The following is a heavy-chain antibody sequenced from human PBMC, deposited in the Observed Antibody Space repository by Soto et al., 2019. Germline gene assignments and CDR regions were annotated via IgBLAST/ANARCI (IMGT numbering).Heavy chain of an antibody. CDR1: GFTVSSNY. Sequence: ESGGGLVQPGGSLRLSCAASGFTVSSNYMSWVRQAPGKGLEWVSVIYSGGSTYYADSVKGRFTISRDNSKNTLYLQMNSLRAEDTAVYYCANAVYYDSSGYDDYWGQGTLVTVSS. V-gene: IGHV3-66*01. J-gene: IGHJ4*02. CDR3: ANAVYYDSSGYDDY. CDR2: IYSGGST. D-gene: IGHD3-22*01.